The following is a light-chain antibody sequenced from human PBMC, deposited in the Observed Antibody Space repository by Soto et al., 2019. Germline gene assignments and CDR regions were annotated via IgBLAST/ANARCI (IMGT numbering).Light chain of an antibody. J-gene: IGKJ5*01. V-gene: IGKV3-15*01. CDR3: QQYNNWPFS. CDR2: DIS. CDR1: QDVTTN. Sequence: EIVMTQSPATLSVSPVERATLSCMAAQDVTTNFAWYQLRRGQPPRLLIYDISTRATGVPARFSGSGSGTEFTLTISGLQSEDFALYFCQQYNNWPFSFGPGTRLEIK.